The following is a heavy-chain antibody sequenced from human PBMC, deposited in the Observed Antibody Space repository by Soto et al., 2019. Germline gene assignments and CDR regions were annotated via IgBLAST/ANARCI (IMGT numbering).Heavy chain of an antibody. CDR3: ARGLGYSSSWYLGKNYGMDV. D-gene: IGHD6-13*01. J-gene: IGHJ6*02. CDR2: IYYSGST. V-gene: IGHV4-59*01. Sequence: LSLTCTVSGGSISSYYWSWIRQPPGKGLEWIGYIYYSGSTNYNPSLKSRVTISVDTSKNQFSLKLSSVAAADTAVYYCARGLGYSSSWYLGKNYGMDVWGQGTTVTVSS. CDR1: GGSISSYY.